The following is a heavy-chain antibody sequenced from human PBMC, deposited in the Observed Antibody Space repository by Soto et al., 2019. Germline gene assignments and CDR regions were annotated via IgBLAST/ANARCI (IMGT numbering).Heavy chain of an antibody. V-gene: IGHV4-34*01. CDR2: ISDSGST. D-gene: IGHD3-22*01. CDR3: ARHRSGSRGVDF. CDR1: GGSRSGYY. J-gene: IGHJ4*02. Sequence: SETLSLTCPVFGGSRSGYYWIWIRQSPEKGLEWIGEISDSGSTKYNPSLKGRVTILLDTSENQFSLRLNSVTAADTAVYYCARHRSGSRGVDFWVQGFQVTVSS.